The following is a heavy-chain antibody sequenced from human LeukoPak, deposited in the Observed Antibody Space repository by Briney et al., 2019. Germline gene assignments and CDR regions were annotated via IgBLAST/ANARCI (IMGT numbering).Heavy chain of an antibody. CDR2: ISYDGSNK. D-gene: IGHD3-10*01. CDR3: AKRNLGGSGSYLDFDY. J-gene: IGHJ4*02. Sequence: PGRSLRLSCAASGFTFSSYGMHWVRQAPGKGLEWVAVISYDGSNKYYADSVKGRFTISRDNSKNTLYLQMNSLRAEDTAVYYCAKRNLGGSGSYLDFDYWGQGTLVTVSS. CDR1: GFTFSSYG. V-gene: IGHV3-30*18.